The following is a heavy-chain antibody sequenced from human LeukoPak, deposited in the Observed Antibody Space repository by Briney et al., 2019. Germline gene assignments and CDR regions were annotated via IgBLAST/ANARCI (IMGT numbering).Heavy chain of an antibody. V-gene: IGHV3-7*01. CDR2: IKEDGSEK. CDR3: AKDVHGYNYDLYYYDH. Sequence: GGSLRLSCAASGFTFSDYYMSWVRQPPGKGLEWVANIKEDGSEKYYVGSVKGRFTISRDNAKNSLYLQMNSLRPEDTAVYYCAKDVHGYNYDLYYYDHWGQGTLVTVSS. J-gene: IGHJ5*02. CDR1: GFTFSDYY. D-gene: IGHD3-16*01.